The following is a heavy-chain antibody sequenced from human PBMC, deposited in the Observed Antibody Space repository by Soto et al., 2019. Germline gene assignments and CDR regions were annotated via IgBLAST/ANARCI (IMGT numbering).Heavy chain of an antibody. CDR2: INPNSGGT. CDR3: ARASVQIDPYYDYGMDV. V-gene: IGHV1-2*04. D-gene: IGHD3-22*01. CDR1: GYTFTGYY. J-gene: IGHJ6*02. Sequence: GASVKVSCKASGYTFTGYYMHWVRQAPGQGLEWMGWINPNSGGTNYAQKFQGWVTMTRDTSISTAYMELSRLRSDDTAVYYCARASVQIDPYYDYGMDVWGQGTTGTAP.